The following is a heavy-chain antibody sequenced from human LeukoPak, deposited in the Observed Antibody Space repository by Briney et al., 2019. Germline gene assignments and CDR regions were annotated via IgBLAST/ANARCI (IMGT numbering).Heavy chain of an antibody. J-gene: IGHJ4*02. CDR1: TGAMSRGGYY. Sequence: SETLSLTCTVSTGAMSRGGYYWSWIRQPPGKGLEWIGYIYHSGSTYYNPSLKSRVTISVDRSKNQFSLKLSSVTAADTAVYYCARDRGSYFDYWGQGTLVTVSS. V-gene: IGHV4-30-2*01. D-gene: IGHD3-16*01. CDR3: ARDRGSYFDY. CDR2: IYHSGST.